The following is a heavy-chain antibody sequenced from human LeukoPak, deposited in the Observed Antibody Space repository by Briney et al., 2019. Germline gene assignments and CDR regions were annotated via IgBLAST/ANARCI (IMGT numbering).Heavy chain of an antibody. CDR1: GSTLGTYC. Sequence: GGSLRLSCAASGSTLGTYCMYWVRQAPGKGLEWVSSIRSSSNYIHYGDSVKGRFTISRDNAKNSLYLQMNSLRAEDTAVYYCVRSQGGYYYDSSGYYQGPLDYWGQGTLVTVSS. D-gene: IGHD3-22*01. CDR2: IRSSSNYI. V-gene: IGHV3-21*01. J-gene: IGHJ4*02. CDR3: VRSQGGYYYDSSGYYQGPLDY.